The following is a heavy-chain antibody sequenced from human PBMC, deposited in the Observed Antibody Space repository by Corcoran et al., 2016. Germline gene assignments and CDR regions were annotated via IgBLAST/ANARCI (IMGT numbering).Heavy chain of an antibody. V-gene: IGHV1-46*01. J-gene: IGHJ6*02. D-gene: IGHD3-10*01. CDR3: TRIATMVRGVTYYYYSMDV. CDR2: INPCGGST. Sequence: QVQLVQSGAEVKKPGASVKVSCKASGYTFTSYYMHWVRQAPGQGLEWMGIINPCGGSTSYAQKFQGRVTMTRDTSTSTVYMELSSLRTEDTAVYYWTRIATMVRGVTYYYYSMDVWGQGTMVTVSS. CDR1: GYTFTSYY.